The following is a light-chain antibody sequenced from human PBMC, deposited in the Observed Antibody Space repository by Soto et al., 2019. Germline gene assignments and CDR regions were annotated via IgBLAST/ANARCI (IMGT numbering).Light chain of an antibody. CDR2: GAS. V-gene: IGKV3-15*01. CDR1: QSVSSN. Sequence: EIVMTQSPATLSVSPGERATLSCRASQSVSSNLAWYQQKPGQAPRLLIYGASTRATGIPASFSGSGSGTEFTLTISSLPSEDFAVYYCQQYNNWPPWTFGQGTKVEIK. CDR3: QQYNNWPPWT. J-gene: IGKJ1*01.